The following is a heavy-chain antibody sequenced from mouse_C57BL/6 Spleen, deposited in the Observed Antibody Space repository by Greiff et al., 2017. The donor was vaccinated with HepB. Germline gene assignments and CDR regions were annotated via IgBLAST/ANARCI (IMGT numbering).Heavy chain of an antibody. CDR1: GYTFTDYN. J-gene: IGHJ1*03. Sequence: VQLKESGPELVKPGASVKMSCKASGYTFTDYNMHWVKQSHGKSLEWIGYINPNNGGTSYNQKFKGKATLTVNKSSSTAYMELRSLTSEDSAVYYCARSHYGSSYWYFDVWGTGTTVTVSS. D-gene: IGHD1-1*01. CDR2: INPNNGGT. V-gene: IGHV1-22*01. CDR3: ARSHYGSSYWYFDV.